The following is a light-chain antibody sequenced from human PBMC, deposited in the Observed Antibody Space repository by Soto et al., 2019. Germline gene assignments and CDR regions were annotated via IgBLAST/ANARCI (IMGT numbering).Light chain of an antibody. V-gene: IGKV1-39*01. CDR2: GAS. J-gene: IGKJ5*01. Sequence: DIQMTQSPSSLSASVGERVTITCRASQRISTYLNWYQQKPGKAPKLLIYGASTLQGGVPSRFSGSGSGTDFTLTISSLQPEDFATYYCQQSYTTSITFGQGTRLEIK. CDR1: QRISTY. CDR3: QQSYTTSIT.